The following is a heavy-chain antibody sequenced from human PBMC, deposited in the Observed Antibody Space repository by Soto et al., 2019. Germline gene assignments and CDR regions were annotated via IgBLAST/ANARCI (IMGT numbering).Heavy chain of an antibody. D-gene: IGHD3-22*01. J-gene: IGHJ5*02. V-gene: IGHV1-69*06. Sequence: GASVKVSCKASGGTFGSDAITWVRQAPGQGLEWVGRIIPIFGTINYAQNLQGRVTISADKSTLTSYMELHSLTSDDTALYYCARDRTASGYYTNSLDPWGQGTQVTVSS. CDR3: ARDRTASGYYTNSLDP. CDR2: IIPIFGTI. CDR1: GGTFGSDA.